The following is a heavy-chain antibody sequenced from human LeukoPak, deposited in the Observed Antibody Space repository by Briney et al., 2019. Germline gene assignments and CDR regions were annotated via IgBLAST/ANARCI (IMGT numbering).Heavy chain of an antibody. CDR1: GGTFSSYA. V-gene: IGHV1-69*04. Sequence: SVKVSCKASGGTFSSYAISWVRQAPGQGLEWMGRIILILGIANYAQKFQGRVTITADKSTSTAYMELSSLRSEDTAVYYCARNEYYDSSGYYYGAFDIWGQGTMVTVSS. CDR3: ARNEYYDSSGYYYGAFDI. CDR2: IILILGIA. J-gene: IGHJ3*02. D-gene: IGHD3-22*01.